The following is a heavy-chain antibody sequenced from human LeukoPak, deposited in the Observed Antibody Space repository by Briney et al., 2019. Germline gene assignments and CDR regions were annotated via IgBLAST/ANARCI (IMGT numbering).Heavy chain of an antibody. CDR1: GGSFSGYY. CDR3: ARGGDPYDFWSGLYYYYYGMDV. D-gene: IGHD3-3*01. J-gene: IGHJ6*02. Sequence: PSETLSLTCAVYGGSFSGYYWSWIRQPPGKGLEWIGEINHSGSTNYNPSLKSRVTISVDTSKNQFSLKLSSVTAADTAVYYCARGGDPYDFWSGLYYYYYGMDVWGQGTTVTVSS. V-gene: IGHV4-34*01. CDR2: INHSGST.